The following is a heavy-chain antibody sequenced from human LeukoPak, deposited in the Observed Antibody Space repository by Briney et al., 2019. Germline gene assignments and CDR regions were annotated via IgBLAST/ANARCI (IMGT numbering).Heavy chain of an antibody. V-gene: IGHV3-30-3*01. D-gene: IGHD1-7*01. CDR1: GFTFSSYA. J-gene: IGHJ4*02. CDR2: ISYDGSNK. CDR3: AKDERNWNYNLASQTYD. Sequence: GRSLRLSCAASGFTFSSYAMHWVRQAPGKGLEWVAVISYDGSNKYYADSVKGRFTISRDNSKNTLYLQMSSLRAEDTAVYYCAKDERNWNYNLASQTYDWGQGTLVTVSS.